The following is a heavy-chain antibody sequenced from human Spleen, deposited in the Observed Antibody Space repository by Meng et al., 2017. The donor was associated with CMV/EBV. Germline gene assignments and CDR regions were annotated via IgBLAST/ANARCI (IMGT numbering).Heavy chain of an antibody. V-gene: IGHV3-30-3*01. CDR3: VREGSDRKYGVDL. D-gene: IGHD4/OR15-4a*01. J-gene: IGHJ3*01. Sequence: GESLKISCAASGFTFSDYAMHWVRQAPGKGLEWVAVISYNGNNRYYTDSVKGRFTISRDNSKNTLFVQMNSLRAEDTAVYYCVREGSDRKYGVDLWGQGTLVTVSS. CDR2: ISYNGNNR. CDR1: GFTFSDYA.